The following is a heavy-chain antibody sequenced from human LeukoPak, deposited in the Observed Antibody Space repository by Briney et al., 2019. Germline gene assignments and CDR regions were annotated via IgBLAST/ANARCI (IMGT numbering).Heavy chain of an antibody. CDR2: MYSSGST. V-gene: IGHV4-30-4*01. J-gene: IGHJ4*02. Sequence: PSETLSLTCTVSGVSISSGDYYWSWIRQPPGKGLEWIGYMYSSGSTYYNPSLKSRATISVDTSKNQFSLKLSSVTAADTAVYYCARSGSGSEWDFDYWGQGTLVTVSS. CDR3: ARSGSGSEWDFDY. CDR1: GVSISSGDYY. D-gene: IGHD3-10*01.